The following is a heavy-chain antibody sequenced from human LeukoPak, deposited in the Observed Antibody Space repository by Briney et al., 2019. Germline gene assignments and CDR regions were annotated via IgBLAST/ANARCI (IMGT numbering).Heavy chain of an antibody. V-gene: IGHV1-69*05. CDR3: ARDRSTIDLKTDFDY. J-gene: IGHJ4*02. D-gene: IGHD1-1*01. CDR1: GGTFSSYA. CDR2: IIPIFGTA. Sequence: SVKVSCKASGGTFSSYAISWVRQAPGQGLEWMGGIIPIFGTANYAQKFQGRVTITTDESTSTAYMELSSLRSEDTAVYYCARDRSTIDLKTDFDYWGQGTLVTVSS.